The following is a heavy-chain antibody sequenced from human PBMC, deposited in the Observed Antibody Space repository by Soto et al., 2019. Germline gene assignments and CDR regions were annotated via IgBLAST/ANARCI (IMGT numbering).Heavy chain of an antibody. V-gene: IGHV3-15*01. CDR2: IKSKTDGGTT. J-gene: IGHJ6*02. Sequence: GGSLSLSFAASEFTFSTAWMSWVRQAPGKGLEWVGRIKSKTDGGTTDYAAPVKGRFTISRDDSKNTLYLQMNSLKTEDTAVYYCTGTTRYYYGMDVWGQGTTVTVSS. CDR3: TGTTRYYYGMDV. CDR1: EFTFSTAW. D-gene: IGHD1-1*01.